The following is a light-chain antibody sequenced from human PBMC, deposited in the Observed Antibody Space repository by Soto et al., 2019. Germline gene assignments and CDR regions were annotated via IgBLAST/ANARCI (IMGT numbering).Light chain of an antibody. V-gene: IGKV3-11*01. CDR2: DAS. J-gene: IGKJ4*01. CDR1: QSVSSY. Sequence: IVLTQSPTTLSLSPGERATLSCRASQSVSSYLAWYQQKPGQAPRLLIYDASNRATGIPARFSGSGSGTDFTLTISSLEPEDFAVYYCQQRSNWPATFGGGTKVEIE. CDR3: QQRSNWPAT.